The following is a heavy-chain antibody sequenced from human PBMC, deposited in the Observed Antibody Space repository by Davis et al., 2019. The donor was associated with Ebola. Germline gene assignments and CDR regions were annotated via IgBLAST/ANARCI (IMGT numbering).Heavy chain of an antibody. Sequence: GESLKISCAASGFTFSSYEMNWVRQAPGKGLEWVSSISSSSSYIYYADSVKGRFTISRDNAKNSLYLQMNSLRAEDTAVYYCAREGAAAGMDIDYWGQGTLVTVSS. CDR3: AREGAAAGMDIDY. CDR1: GFTFSSYE. V-gene: IGHV3-21*01. J-gene: IGHJ4*02. D-gene: IGHD6-13*01. CDR2: ISSSSSYI.